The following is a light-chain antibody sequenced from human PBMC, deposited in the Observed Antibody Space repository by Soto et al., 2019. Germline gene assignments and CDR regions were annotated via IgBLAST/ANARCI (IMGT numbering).Light chain of an antibody. CDR1: QSVSSSF. CDR2: VAS. J-gene: IGKJ1*01. Sequence: ESVLTQSPGTLSLSPGERATLSCRASQSVSSSFLAWYQLKPGQAPRLLIYVASSRPTGIPDRFSGSGSGTDFTLTISRLEPEDFAVYYCQQYDSSPWTFGQGTKVEIK. CDR3: QQYDSSPWT. V-gene: IGKV3-20*01.